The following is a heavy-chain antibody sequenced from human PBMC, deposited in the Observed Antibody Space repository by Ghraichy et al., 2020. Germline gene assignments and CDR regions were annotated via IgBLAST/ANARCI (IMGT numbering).Heavy chain of an antibody. CDR3: ARRAVVGATTGWHFDY. CDR2: IYYSGST. D-gene: IGHD1-26*01. Sequence: SETLSLTCTVSGGSISSYYWSWIRQPPGKGLEWIGYIYYSGSTNYNPSLKSRVTISVDTSKNQFSLKLSSVTAADTAVYYCARRAVVGATTGWHFDYWGQGTLVTVSS. V-gene: IGHV4-59*08. J-gene: IGHJ4*02. CDR1: GGSISSYY.